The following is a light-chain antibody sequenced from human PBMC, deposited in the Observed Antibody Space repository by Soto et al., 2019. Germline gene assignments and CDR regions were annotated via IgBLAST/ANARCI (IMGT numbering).Light chain of an antibody. CDR1: QSISSF. V-gene: IGKV1-39*01. CDR3: QQSYTSPYT. CDR2: GSF. Sequence: DIQMTQSPSSLSVSVGDRVTITCRASQSISSFLHWFQQKPGNAPNLLIFGSFNLQSGVPSRFSGSGSGTDFTLTITSLQPEDSATYYCQQSYTSPYTFGQGTELEI. J-gene: IGKJ2*01.